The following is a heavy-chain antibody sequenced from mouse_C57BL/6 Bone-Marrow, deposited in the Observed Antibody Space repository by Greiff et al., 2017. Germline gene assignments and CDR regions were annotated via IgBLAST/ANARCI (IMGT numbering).Heavy chain of an antibody. J-gene: IGHJ2*01. V-gene: IGHV14-4*01. CDR2: IDPENGDT. D-gene: IGHD1-1*01. Sequence: EVQLQQSGAELVRPGASVKLSCTASGFNFKDDYMHWVKQRPEQGLEWIGWIDPENGDTDYASKFQGKATMTADTSSNTAYLQLSSLTSEDSAVYYCTLITTVGATDYWGQGTTLTVSS. CDR1: GFNFKDDY. CDR3: TLITTVGATDY.